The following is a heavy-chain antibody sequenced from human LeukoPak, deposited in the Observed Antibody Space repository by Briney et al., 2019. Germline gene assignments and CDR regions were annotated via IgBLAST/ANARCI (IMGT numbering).Heavy chain of an antibody. CDR2: ISGSGGST. CDR3: AKGYTVTYYFDY. J-gene: IGHJ4*02. Sequence: QPGGSLRLSCAASGFTFSSYAMSWVRQAPGKGLEWVSAISGSGGSTYYADSVKGRFTISRDNSENTLYLQMNSLRAEDTAVYYCAKGYTVTYYFDYWGQGTLVTVSS. D-gene: IGHD4-17*01. V-gene: IGHV3-23*01. CDR1: GFTFSSYA.